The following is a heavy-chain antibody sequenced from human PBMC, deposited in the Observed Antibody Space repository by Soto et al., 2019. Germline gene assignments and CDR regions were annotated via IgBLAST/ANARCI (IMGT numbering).Heavy chain of an antibody. CDR2: INAASGDT. D-gene: IGHD6-13*01. Sequence: WASVKVSCKASGYTFTSYGIHWVRQAPGQRLEWMGWINAASGDTKYSPKFQGRVTITRDTSASTAYMELSSLRSEDTAVYYCVRRHVSATGIDWFDPWGQGTLVTVS. V-gene: IGHV1-3*01. CDR1: GYTFTSYG. J-gene: IGHJ5*02. CDR3: VRRHVSATGIDWFDP.